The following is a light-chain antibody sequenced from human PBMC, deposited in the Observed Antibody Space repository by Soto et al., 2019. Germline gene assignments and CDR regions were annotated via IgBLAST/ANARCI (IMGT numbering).Light chain of an antibody. V-gene: IGKV3-15*01. Sequence: EIVMTQSPATLSVFPGERATLSCRASQSISTNLAWYQQKPGRAPRLLIYGASARATGIPARFSGSGSGTEFTLNISSLQSEDFAVYYCHQYNNWPPYTFGQGTKLEIK. CDR1: QSISTN. J-gene: IGKJ2*01. CDR3: HQYNNWPPYT. CDR2: GAS.